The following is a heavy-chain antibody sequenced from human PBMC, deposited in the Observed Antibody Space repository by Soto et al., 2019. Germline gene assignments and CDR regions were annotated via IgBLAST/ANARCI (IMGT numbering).Heavy chain of an antibody. D-gene: IGHD1-1*01. CDR1: GGSVSSGSYY. CDR2: IYYSGST. Sequence: PSETLSLTCTVSGGSVSSGSYYWSRIRQPPGKGLEWIGYIYYSGSTNYNPSLKSRVTISVDTSKNQFSLKLSSVTAADTAVYYCARVFGYNWNDYWGQGTLVTVSS. V-gene: IGHV4-61*01. J-gene: IGHJ4*02. CDR3: ARVFGYNWNDY.